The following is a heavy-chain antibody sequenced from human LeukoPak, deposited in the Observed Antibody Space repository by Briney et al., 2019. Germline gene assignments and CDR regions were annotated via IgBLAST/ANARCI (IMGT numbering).Heavy chain of an antibody. CDR1: GYTFTSYA. Sequence: GASVKVSCKASGYTFTSYAMNWVRQAPGQGLEWMGWINTNTGNPTYAQGFTGRFVFSLDTSVSTACMQISSLKAEDTAVYYCARVQLIGVDPLLVRDFDYWGQGTLVTVSS. V-gene: IGHV7-4-1*02. J-gene: IGHJ4*02. D-gene: IGHD3-10*01. CDR2: INTNTGNP. CDR3: ARVQLIGVDPLLVRDFDY.